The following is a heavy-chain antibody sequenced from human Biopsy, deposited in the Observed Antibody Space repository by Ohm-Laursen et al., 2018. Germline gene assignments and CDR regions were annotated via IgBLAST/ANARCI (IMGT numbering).Heavy chain of an antibody. CDR1: GGSMSGDY. CDR3: ARLYRLDDYWNDDPPDAFDV. D-gene: IGHD3-3*01. V-gene: IGHV4-59*07. Sequence: SDTLSLTCTVSGGSMSGDYWSWIRQSPRKGLEWIGHITDRGTTNSSPSLRGRITISVDTSKNQFSLKLNSVSAADTALFFCARLYRLDDYWNDDPPDAFDVWGPGTMVTVSS. J-gene: IGHJ3*01. CDR2: ITDRGTT.